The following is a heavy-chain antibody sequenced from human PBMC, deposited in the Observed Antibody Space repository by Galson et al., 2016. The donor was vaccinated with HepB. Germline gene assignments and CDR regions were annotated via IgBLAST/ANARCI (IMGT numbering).Heavy chain of an antibody. Sequence: SLRLSCAASGFTFSSYSMNWVRQAPGKGLEWVSSISSSSSYIYYADSVKGRFTISRDNAKNSLYLQMNSLRAEDTAVYYCARAASWYYGDYAGYWGQGTLVTVAS. CDR2: ISSSSSYI. J-gene: IGHJ4*02. CDR3: ARAASWYYGDYAGY. V-gene: IGHV3-21*01. CDR1: GFTFSSYS. D-gene: IGHD2/OR15-2a*01.